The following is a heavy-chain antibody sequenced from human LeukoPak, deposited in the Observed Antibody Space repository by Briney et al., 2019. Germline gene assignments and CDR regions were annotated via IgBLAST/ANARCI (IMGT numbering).Heavy chain of an antibody. CDR2: ISVSGGST. J-gene: IGHJ4*02. Sequence: PGGSLRLFCAASGFTYSSYAMSWVRQAPGKGLECVSAISVSGGSTYYADSVKGRFTTSRDNSKNTLYLQMNSLRAEETAVYYCAKERSRGGDCLDYWGQGTLVTVSS. CDR3: AKERSRGGDCLDY. D-gene: IGHD2-21*02. CDR1: GFTYSSYA. V-gene: IGHV3-23*01.